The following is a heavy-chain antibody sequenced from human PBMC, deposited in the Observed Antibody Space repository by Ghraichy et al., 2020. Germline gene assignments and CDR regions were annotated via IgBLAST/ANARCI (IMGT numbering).Heavy chain of an antibody. Sequence: ASVKVSCKASGYTFTSYGIRWVRQAPGQGLEWMGWISANNGNTNYEQKLQGRVTITTDTSMTTSYMELRSLRSDDTAVYYCVREWTLFFGDYQLSGRDVWGQGTTVAVSS. CDR3: VREWTLFFGDYQLSGRDV. D-gene: IGHD4-17*01. V-gene: IGHV1-18*01. J-gene: IGHJ6*02. CDR2: ISANNGNT. CDR1: GYTFTSYG.